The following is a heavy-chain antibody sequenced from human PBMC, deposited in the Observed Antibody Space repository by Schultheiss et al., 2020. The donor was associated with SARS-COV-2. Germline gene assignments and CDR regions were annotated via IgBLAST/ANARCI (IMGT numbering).Heavy chain of an antibody. V-gene: IGHV3-74*01. J-gene: IGHJ3*02. CDR1: GFTFSSYW. Sequence: GGSLRLSCAASGFTFSSYWMHWVRQAPGKGLVWVSRINSDGSSTSYADSVKGRFTISRDNSKNTLYLQMNSLRAEDTAVYYCAKLSGSLRFLEWLSHDAFDIWGQGTMVTVSS. CDR2: INSDGSST. D-gene: IGHD3-3*01. CDR3: AKLSGSLRFLEWLSHDAFDI.